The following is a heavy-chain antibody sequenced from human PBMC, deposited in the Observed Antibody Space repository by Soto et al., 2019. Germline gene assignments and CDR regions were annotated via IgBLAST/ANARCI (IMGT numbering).Heavy chain of an antibody. CDR1: GGSISSYY. V-gene: IGHV4-59*01. J-gene: IGHJ4*02. CDR3: AIYDFWSGYYTFDY. D-gene: IGHD3-3*01. Sequence: SETLSLTCTVSGGSISSYYWSWIRQPPGKGLEWIGYIYYSGSTNYNPSLKSRVTISVDTSKNQFSLKLSSVTAADTAVYYCAIYDFWSGYYTFDYWGQGTLVTVSS. CDR2: IYYSGST.